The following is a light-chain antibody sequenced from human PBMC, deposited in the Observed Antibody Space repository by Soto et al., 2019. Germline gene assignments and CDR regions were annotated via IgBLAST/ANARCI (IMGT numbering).Light chain of an antibody. J-gene: IGLJ1*01. CDR3: TSYTSSNTYV. CDR1: ISDVSGYNF. CDR2: DVS. Sequence: QSVLTQPASVSGSPGQSITISCTGTISDVSGYNFVSWYQQYPGEAPKLMIYDVSNRPSGVSNRFSGSKSGNTASLTISWLQAEDEADSSCTSYTSSNTYVFVTGTKVTVL. V-gene: IGLV2-14*03.